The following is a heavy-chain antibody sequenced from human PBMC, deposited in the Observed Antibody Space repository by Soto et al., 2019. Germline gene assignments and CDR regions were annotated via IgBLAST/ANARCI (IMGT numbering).Heavy chain of an antibody. CDR3: AREPDYGTNSGLVLVYY. CDR1: WGPCSDYS. V-gene: IGHV1-69*06. Sequence: QVQLVQSGAEVKKPGSSVKVSCKASWGPCSDYSINWVRQAPGQGLEWMVGIIPIFATPNYAQKFQGRVTITADKSTSTAYMERSNLRSEDTAIYFCAREPDYGTNSGLVLVYYWGQGTLVTVTA. CDR2: IIPIFATP. J-gene: IGHJ4*02. D-gene: IGHD4-17*01.